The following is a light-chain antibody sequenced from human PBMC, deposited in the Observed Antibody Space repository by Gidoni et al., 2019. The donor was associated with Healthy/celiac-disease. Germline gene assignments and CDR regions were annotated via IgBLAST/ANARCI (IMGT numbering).Light chain of an antibody. CDR2: AAS. CDR1: QGISSY. Sequence: DIQLTQSPSFLSASVGDRVTITCRASQGISSYLAWYQQKPGKAPKLLIYAASTLQSGVPSRFGGSGSGTEFTLTISSLQPEDFATYYCQQLNSYFPFGGXTKVEIK. V-gene: IGKV1-9*01. CDR3: QQLNSYFP. J-gene: IGKJ4*01.